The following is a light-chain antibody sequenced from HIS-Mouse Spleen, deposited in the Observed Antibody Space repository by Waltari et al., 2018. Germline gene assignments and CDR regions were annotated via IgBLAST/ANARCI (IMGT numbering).Light chain of an antibody. CDR3: SSYTSSSFNVV. CDR2: DVS. Sequence: QSALTQPASVSGSPGRSITISCTGPSSDVGGYNYVSWYQQHPGKAPKLMIYDVSNRPSGVSNRFSGSKSGNTASLTISGLQAEDEADYYCSSYTSSSFNVVFGGGTKLTVL. J-gene: IGLJ2*01. V-gene: IGLV2-14*03. CDR1: SSDVGGYNY.